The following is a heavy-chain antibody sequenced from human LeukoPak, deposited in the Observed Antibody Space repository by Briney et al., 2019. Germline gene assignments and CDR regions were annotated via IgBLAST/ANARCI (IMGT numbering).Heavy chain of an antibody. CDR1: GFTFSRYS. CDR3: ARHVVGVGFDY. V-gene: IGHV3-21*01. D-gene: IGHD3-22*01. CDR2: ISISSNYI. J-gene: IGHJ4*02. Sequence: GGSLRLSCAASGFTFSRYSMNWVRQAPGKGLEWVSSISISSNYIYYADSVKGRFTISRDNAKNSMYLQMNSLRAEDTAVYYCARHVVGVGFDYWGQGTLVTVSS.